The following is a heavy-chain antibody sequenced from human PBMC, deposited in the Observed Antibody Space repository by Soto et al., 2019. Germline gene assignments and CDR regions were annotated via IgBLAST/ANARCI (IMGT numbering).Heavy chain of an antibody. CDR1: GFTFSSYA. D-gene: IGHD6-19*01. CDR2: ISSSAGST. Sequence: EVQLLESGGGLVQPGGSLRLSCAASGFTFSSYAMAWVRQAPGKGLEWVSGISSSAGSTSYADSVKGRFTISRDNSKNTLYLQMDSLRAEDTAVYCCVKAVAWYWYFDLWGRGTLVTVS. J-gene: IGHJ2*01. V-gene: IGHV3-23*01. CDR3: VKAVAWYWYFDL.